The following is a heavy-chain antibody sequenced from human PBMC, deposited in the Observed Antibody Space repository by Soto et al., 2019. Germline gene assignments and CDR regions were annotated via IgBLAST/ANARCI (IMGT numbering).Heavy chain of an antibody. CDR1: GGTFNNYP. V-gene: IGHV1-69*01. CDR3: ARGRGYSGDDHYYYFDMDV. J-gene: IGHJ6*02. D-gene: IGHD5-12*01. Sequence: QVQLVQSGAEVKKPASSVKVSCKASGGTFNNYPITWVRQAPGAGLACMGGSIPIFGTANYAQNFQGRVTISVDESTSTAYMELSSLRSEDTAVYYCARGRGYSGDDHYYYFDMDVWGQGTTVTVSS. CDR2: SIPIFGTA.